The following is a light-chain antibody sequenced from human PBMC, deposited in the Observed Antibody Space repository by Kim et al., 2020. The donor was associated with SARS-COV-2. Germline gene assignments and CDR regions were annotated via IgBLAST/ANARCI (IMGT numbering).Light chain of an antibody. CDR1: SLRSYY. Sequence: SSELTQDPAVSVALGQTVRITCQGDSLRSYYAGWYQQKPGQAPVLVIYGKNNRPSGIPDRFSGSSSGNTASLTITGAQAEDEADYYCNSRDSRGNPVVFG. CDR2: GKN. J-gene: IGLJ2*01. V-gene: IGLV3-19*01. CDR3: NSRDSRGNPVV.